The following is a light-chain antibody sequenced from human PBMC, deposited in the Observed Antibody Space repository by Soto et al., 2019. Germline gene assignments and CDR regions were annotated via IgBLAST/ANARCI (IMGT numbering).Light chain of an antibody. CDR2: EDI. J-gene: IGLJ1*01. Sequence: QSVLTQPASVSGSPGQSITVSCTGTSSDVGSYNLVSWYQQHPGKAPKLMIYEDIKRPSGVSNRFSGSKSGNTASLTISGLQAEDEADYYCCSYAGSSTDVFGTGTKVTVL. CDR1: SSDVGSYNL. CDR3: CSYAGSSTDV. V-gene: IGLV2-23*01.